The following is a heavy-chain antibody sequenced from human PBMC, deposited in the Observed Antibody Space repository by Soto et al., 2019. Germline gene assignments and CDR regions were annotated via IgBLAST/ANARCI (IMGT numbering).Heavy chain of an antibody. CDR1: GGSVSSGSYY. CDR2: IYYSGST. J-gene: IGHJ5*02. Sequence: KASETLSLTCTVSGGSVSSGSYYWSWIRQPPGKGLEWIGYIYYSGSTNYNPSLKSRVTISVDTSKNQFSLKLSSVTAADTAVYYCAREGNRNNNWFDPWGQGTLVTVSS. CDR3: AREGNRNNNWFDP. V-gene: IGHV4-61*01.